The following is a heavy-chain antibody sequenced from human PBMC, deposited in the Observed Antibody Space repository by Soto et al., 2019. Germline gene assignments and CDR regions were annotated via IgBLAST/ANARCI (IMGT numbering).Heavy chain of an antibody. CDR3: ARDGELRFLEWLFPGYFDY. CDR1: GFTFSSYA. J-gene: IGHJ4*02. Sequence: HPGGSLRLSCAASGFTFSSYAMHWVRQAPGKGLEWVAVISYDGSNKYYADSVKGRFTISRDNSKNTLYLQMNSLRAEDTAVYYCARDGELRFLEWLFPGYFDYWGQGTLVTVSS. V-gene: IGHV3-30-3*01. CDR2: ISYDGSNK. D-gene: IGHD3-3*01.